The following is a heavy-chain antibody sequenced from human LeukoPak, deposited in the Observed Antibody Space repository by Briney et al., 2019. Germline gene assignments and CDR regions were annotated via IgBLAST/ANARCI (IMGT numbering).Heavy chain of an antibody. CDR2: ISAYNGNT. D-gene: IGHD3-10*01. J-gene: IGHJ2*01. CDR3: ARGGDPLGFPYFDL. V-gene: IGHV1-18*04. Sequence: GASVKVSCKASGYTFTGDFIHWVRQAPGQGLEWMGWISAYNGNTNYAQKLQGRVTMTTDTSTSTAYMELRSLRSDDTAVYYCARGGDPLGFPYFDLWGRGTLVTVSS. CDR1: GYTFTGDF.